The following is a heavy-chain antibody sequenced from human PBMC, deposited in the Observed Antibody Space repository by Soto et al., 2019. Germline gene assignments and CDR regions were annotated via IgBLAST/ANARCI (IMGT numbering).Heavy chain of an antibody. CDR1: GFTFSSYS. Sequence: GGSLRLSCAASGFTFSSYSMNWVRQAPGKGLEWVSYISSSSSTIYYADSVKGRFTISRDNAKNSLYLQMNSLRDEDTAVYYCARDPPWNRWDRESDYWGQGTLVTVSS. D-gene: IGHD1-1*01. CDR3: ARDPPWNRWDRESDY. J-gene: IGHJ4*02. V-gene: IGHV3-48*02. CDR2: ISSSSSTI.